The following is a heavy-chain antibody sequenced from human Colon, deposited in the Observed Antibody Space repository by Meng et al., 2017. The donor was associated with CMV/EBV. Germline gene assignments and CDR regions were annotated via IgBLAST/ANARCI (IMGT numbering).Heavy chain of an antibody. CDR2: ISGSGTTT. V-gene: IGHV3-23*01. CDR3: AKSLFGAGQLAYFDY. J-gene: IGHJ4*02. CDR1: GFTFRTFA. Sequence: GESLKISCAASGFTFRTFAMGWVRQVSGKGLEWVSGISGSGTTTYYADSVKGRFTISRDSSTNTLSLQMHSLRAHDTAVYYCAKSLFGAGQLAYFDYWGQGTLVTVSS. D-gene: IGHD3-10*02.